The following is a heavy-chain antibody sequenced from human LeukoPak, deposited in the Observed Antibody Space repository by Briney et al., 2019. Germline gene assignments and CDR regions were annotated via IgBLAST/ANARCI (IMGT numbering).Heavy chain of an antibody. CDR1: GDYIRNNQ. D-gene: IGHD6-19*01. V-gene: IGHV4-59*01. CDR3: ARRIAMTAWGSENWLDP. CDR2: IDYSGTT. J-gene: IGHJ5*02. Sequence: SETLSLTCTVSGDYIRNNQWNWIRQAPGEGLEWIGYIDYSGTTKYNPSRRSRVTISLDTSRNQFSLKLTSLTAADTALYYCARRIAMTAWGSENWLDPWGPGTLVTVSS.